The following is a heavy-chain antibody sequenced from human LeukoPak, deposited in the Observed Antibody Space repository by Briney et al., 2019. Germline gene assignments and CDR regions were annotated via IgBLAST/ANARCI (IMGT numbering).Heavy chain of an antibody. V-gene: IGHV4-34*01. D-gene: IGHD6-19*01. CDR1: GGSLSGYY. CDR3: ARLGIAVAHPNFDY. J-gene: IGHJ4*02. Sequence: PSETLSLTCAVYGGSLSGYYWSWIRQPPGKGLEWIGEINHSGSTNYNPSLKSRVTISIDTSKNQFSLKLNSMTAADTAVYYCARLGIAVAHPNFDYWGQGTLVTVSS. CDR2: INHSGST.